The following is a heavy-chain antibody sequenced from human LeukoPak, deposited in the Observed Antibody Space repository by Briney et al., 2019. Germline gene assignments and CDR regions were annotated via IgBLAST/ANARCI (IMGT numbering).Heavy chain of an antibody. J-gene: IGHJ6*03. D-gene: IGHD3-10*01. CDR3: ARTYGSGSYVYYYYYMDV. V-gene: IGHV4-39*07. Sequence: PSETLSLTCTVSGGSISSSSYYWGWIRQPPGKGLEWIGEINHSGSTNYNPSLKSRVTISVDTSKNQFSLKLSSVTAADTAVYYCARTYGSGSYVYYYYYMDVWGKGTTVTISS. CDR1: GGSISSSSYY. CDR2: INHSGST.